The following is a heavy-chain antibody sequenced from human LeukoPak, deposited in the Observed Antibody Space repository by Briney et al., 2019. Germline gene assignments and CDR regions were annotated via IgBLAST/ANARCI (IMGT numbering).Heavy chain of an antibody. D-gene: IGHD2-2*01. J-gene: IGHJ4*02. CDR1: GFTFSRYG. CDR2: IWYDGSKK. Sequence: GGSLRLSCAASGFTFSRYGMHWVRQAPGKGLEWVAVIWYDGSKKNYADSVKGRFTTSRDNSKNTLNLQMNSLRAEDTAMYYCAKGYCSSTSCPPIDYWGQGALVTVSS. V-gene: IGHV3-30*02. CDR3: AKGYCSSTSCPPIDY.